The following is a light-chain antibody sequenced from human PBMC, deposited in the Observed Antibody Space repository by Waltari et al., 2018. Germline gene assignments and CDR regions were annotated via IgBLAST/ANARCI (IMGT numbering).Light chain of an antibody. CDR2: SAS. Sequence: DIQLTQSPSFLSASVGDRVTITCRASQGISSYLAWYQQKPGRAPKLLIYSASTLQSGVPSRFSGSGSGTEFTLTISSLQPEDFATYYCQKLNSYPPTTFGQGTRRAIK. J-gene: IGKJ5*01. CDR3: QKLNSYPPTT. CDR1: QGISSY. V-gene: IGKV1-9*01.